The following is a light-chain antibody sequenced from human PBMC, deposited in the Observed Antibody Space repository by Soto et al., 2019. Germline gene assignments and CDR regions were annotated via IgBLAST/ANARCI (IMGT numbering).Light chain of an antibody. J-gene: IGKJ2*01. CDR1: QSVSSS. CDR2: DAS. CDR3: QQYESFSPYT. Sequence: DIQMTQSPSTLSAFVGDRVTITCRASQSVSSSLAWYQQKPGKAPKLLIYDASTLESGVPSRFSGSGYGTEFTLTSNSLQPGDFATYYCQQYESFSPYTFGQGTRLEI. V-gene: IGKV1-5*01.